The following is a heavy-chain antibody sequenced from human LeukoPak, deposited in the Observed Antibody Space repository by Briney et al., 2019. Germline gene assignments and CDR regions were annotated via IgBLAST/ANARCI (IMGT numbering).Heavy chain of an antibody. CDR2: IKYDGSDK. D-gene: IGHD6-19*01. V-gene: IGHV3-7*01. CDR3: ARPSFSSGSYFDH. Sequence: PGGSLRLSCAASGFTFSSSGTSWVRRAPGKGLEWVATIKYDGSDKYYVDSVKGRFTISRDNAKNSLYLQMNSLSGEDTAVYFCARPSFSSGSYFDHWGQGTLVTVSS. J-gene: IGHJ4*02. CDR1: GFTFSSSG.